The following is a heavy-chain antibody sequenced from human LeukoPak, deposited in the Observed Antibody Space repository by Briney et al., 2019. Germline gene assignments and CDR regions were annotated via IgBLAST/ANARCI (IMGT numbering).Heavy chain of an antibody. CDR1: GGPINKYY. V-gene: IGHV4-59*01. CDR3: AAVVTCSGYDTFDY. Sequence: PSETLSLTCTVSGGPINKYYWSWIRQPPGKGLEWLGYIYSAGSTNYNPSLKSRVTISVDTSKNQFSLRLTSVTAADTAVYYCAAVVTCSGYDTFDYWGQGNLVTVSS. D-gene: IGHD5-12*01. CDR2: IYSAGST. J-gene: IGHJ4*02.